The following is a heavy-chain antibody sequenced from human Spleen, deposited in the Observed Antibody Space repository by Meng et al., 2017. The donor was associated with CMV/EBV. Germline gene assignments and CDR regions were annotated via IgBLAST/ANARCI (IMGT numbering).Heavy chain of an antibody. CDR1: GFTFSSYE. CDR2: ISGSERTT. D-gene: IGHD3-10*01. Sequence: GGSLRLSCAASGFTFSSYEMNWVRQAPGKGLEWVSGISGSERTTYYADSVKGRFTSSRDNSKNTLYLQMNSLRAEDTAVYYCVRDLPVRSPHGDFDLWGRGTLVTVSS. V-gene: IGHV3-23*01. J-gene: IGHJ2*01. CDR3: VRDLPVRSPHGDFDL.